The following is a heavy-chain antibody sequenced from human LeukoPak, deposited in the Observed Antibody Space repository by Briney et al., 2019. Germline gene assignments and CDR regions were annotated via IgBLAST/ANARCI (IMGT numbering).Heavy chain of an antibody. V-gene: IGHV4-61*02. CDR1: VGSISSGSYY. CDR2: FYASGRT. CDR3: ARGPFSYDSSQYFDY. J-gene: IGHJ4*02. Sequence: SETLSLTCTVSVGSISSGSYYWSWIRQPAGKGLEWIGRFYASGRTNYNPSLKSRVTISVDTSKNQFSLKLSSVTAADTAVYYCARGPFSYDSSQYFDYWGQGTLVTVSS. D-gene: IGHD3-22*01.